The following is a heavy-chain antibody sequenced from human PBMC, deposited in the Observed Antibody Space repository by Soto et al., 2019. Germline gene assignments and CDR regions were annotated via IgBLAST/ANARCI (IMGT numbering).Heavy chain of an antibody. D-gene: IGHD3-3*01. CDR3: ARGGVSTRTFDY. J-gene: IGHJ4*02. CDR1: GFSFRSYA. V-gene: IGHV3-30*03. Sequence: GGSLRLSCAASGFSFRSYAIHWVRQTPGGGLEWVAVISYDGGNKFYTDSVKGRFTVSRDNSKSTLYLQMNSLRASDTAMYYCARGGVSTRTFDYWGQGTPVTVSS. CDR2: ISYDGGNK.